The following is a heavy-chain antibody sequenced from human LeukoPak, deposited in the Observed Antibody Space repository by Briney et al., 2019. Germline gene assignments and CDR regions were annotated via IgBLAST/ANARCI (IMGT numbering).Heavy chain of an antibody. D-gene: IGHD5-24*01. Sequence: GGSLRLSCAASGFTFSSYGMHWVRQAPGKGLEWVAVISYDGSNKYYADSVKGRFTISRDNSKNTLYLQMNSLRAEDTAVYYCAKDRRWLQLLGWFDPWGQGTLVTVSS. CDR3: AKDRRWLQLLGWFDP. V-gene: IGHV3-30*18. CDR2: ISYDGSNK. CDR1: GFTFSSYG. J-gene: IGHJ5*02.